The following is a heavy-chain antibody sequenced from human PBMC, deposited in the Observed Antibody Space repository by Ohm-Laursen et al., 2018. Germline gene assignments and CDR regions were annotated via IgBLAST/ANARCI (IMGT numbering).Heavy chain of an antibody. J-gene: IGHJ4*02. CDR1: GFTFSTYA. D-gene: IGHD6-19*01. CDR2: ISYDGANQ. V-gene: IGHV3-30*18. CDR3: AKDLRGWSDSFDY. Sequence: SLRLSCSASGFTFSTYAMHWVRQAPGKGLEWVAVISYDGANQYYADSVKGRFTISRDNSKNTLYLQMISLRPEDTAVYYCAKDLRGWSDSFDYWGQGTLVTVSS.